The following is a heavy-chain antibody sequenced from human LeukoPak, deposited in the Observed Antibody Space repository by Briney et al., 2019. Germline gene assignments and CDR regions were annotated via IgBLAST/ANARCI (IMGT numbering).Heavy chain of an antibody. Sequence: GGSLRLSCTASGFTFGDYAMSWVRQAPGKGLEWVGFIRSKAYGGTTEYAASVKGRFTISRDDSKSIAYLQMNSLKTEDTAVYYCTRGSIAAAGIFDYWGQGTLVTVSS. CDR2: IRSKAYGGTT. CDR3: TRGSIAAAGIFDY. CDR1: GFTFGDYA. D-gene: IGHD6-13*01. V-gene: IGHV3-49*04. J-gene: IGHJ4*02.